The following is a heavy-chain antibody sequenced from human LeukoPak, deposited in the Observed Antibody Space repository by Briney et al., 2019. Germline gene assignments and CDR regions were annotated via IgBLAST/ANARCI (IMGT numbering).Heavy chain of an antibody. D-gene: IGHD6-13*01. CDR1: GYTLTELS. CDR2: FDPEDGET. V-gene: IGHV1-24*01. Sequence: GASVKVSCKVSGYTLTELSMHWVRPAPGKGLEWMGGFDPEDGETIYAQKFQGRVTMTEDTSTDTAYMELSSLRSEDTAVYYCAARPLSSSWYPVGYWGQGTLVTVSS. CDR3: AARPLSSSWYPVGY. J-gene: IGHJ4*02.